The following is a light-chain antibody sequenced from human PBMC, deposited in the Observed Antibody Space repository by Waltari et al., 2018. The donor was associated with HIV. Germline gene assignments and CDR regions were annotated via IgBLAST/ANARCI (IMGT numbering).Light chain of an antibody. CDR2: ADI. V-gene: IGLV2-8*01. CDR3: NSYTGSRKM. CDR1: SSATGSSQY. Sequence: QSALTQPPPASGPPGQSVTISCLGVSSATGSSQYVSWYQQHPGKVPKLLIVADIRRHSVVPDRYSGSKSDDTASLTVSGRQPDDEADYYCNSYTGSRKMFGGGTKLTVL. J-gene: IGLJ3*02.